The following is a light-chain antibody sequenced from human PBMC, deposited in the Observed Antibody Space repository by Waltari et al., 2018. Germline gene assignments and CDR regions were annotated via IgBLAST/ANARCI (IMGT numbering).Light chain of an antibody. CDR3: CSYAGSYTLV. CDR1: ISDVGGYNY. CDR2: DVS. Sequence: QSALTQPRSVSGSPGQSVTIYCTGTISDVGGYNYVSWYQQHPGKAPKLMIYDVSKRPSGVPDRFSGSKSGNTASLTISGLQAEDEADYYCCSYAGSYTLVFGGGTKLTVL. V-gene: IGLV2-11*01. J-gene: IGLJ2*01.